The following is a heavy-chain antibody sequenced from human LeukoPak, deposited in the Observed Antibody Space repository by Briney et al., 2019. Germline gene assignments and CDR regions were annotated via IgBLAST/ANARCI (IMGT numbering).Heavy chain of an antibody. V-gene: IGHV4-59*12. J-gene: IGHJ4*02. CDR1: GGSISSYY. CDR3: ARDGRGTAMVTALDY. Sequence: SETLSLTCTVSGGSISSYYWSWIRQPPGKGLEWIGYIYYSGSTNYNPSLESRVTISVDRSKNQFSLKLSSVTAADTAVYYCARDGRGTAMVTALDYWGQGTLVTVSS. D-gene: IGHD5-18*01. CDR2: IYYSGST.